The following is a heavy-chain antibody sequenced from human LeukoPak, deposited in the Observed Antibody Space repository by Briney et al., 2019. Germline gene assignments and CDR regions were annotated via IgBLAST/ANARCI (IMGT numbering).Heavy chain of an antibody. CDR3: ARHIRFLEWLLSVEHFSSPNWFDP. J-gene: IGHJ5*02. Sequence: PSETLSLTCAVYGGSFSSSSYYWGWIRQPPGKGLEWIGSIYYSGSTYYNPSLKSRVTISVDTSKNQFSLKLSSVTAADTAVYYCARHIRFLEWLLSVEHFSSPNWFDPWGQGTLVTVSS. CDR1: GGSFSSSSYY. V-gene: IGHV4-39*01. CDR2: IYYSGST. D-gene: IGHD3-3*01.